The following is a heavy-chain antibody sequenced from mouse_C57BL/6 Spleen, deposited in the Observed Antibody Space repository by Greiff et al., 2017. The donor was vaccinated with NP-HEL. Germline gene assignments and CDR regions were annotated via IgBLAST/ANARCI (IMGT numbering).Heavy chain of an antibody. V-gene: IGHV5-17*01. CDR2: ISSGSSTI. CDR1: GFTFSDYG. J-gene: IGHJ4*01. Sequence: EVQRVESGGGLVKPGGSLKLSCAASGFTFSDYGMHWVRQAPEEGLEWVAYISSGSSTIYYADTVKGRFTISRDNAKNTLFLQMTSLRSEDTALYYCAREDYYAMDYWGQGTSVTVSS. CDR3: AREDYYAMDY.